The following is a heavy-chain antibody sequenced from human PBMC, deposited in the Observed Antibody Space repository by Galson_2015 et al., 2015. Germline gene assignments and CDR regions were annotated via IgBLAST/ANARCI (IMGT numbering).Heavy chain of an antibody. CDR3: ARDSKSDRSHPKFDF. Sequence: SLRLSCAASGFTLNSYGMNWVRQAPGKGLEWVSYISRSGSYIYYADSVKGRFTISRDNAKNSLHLQMNSLRAEDTAVYYCARDSKSDRSHPKFDFWGQRTRVTVSS. CDR2: ISRSGSYI. J-gene: IGHJ4*02. V-gene: IGHV3-48*03. D-gene: IGHD1-26*01. CDR1: GFTLNSYG.